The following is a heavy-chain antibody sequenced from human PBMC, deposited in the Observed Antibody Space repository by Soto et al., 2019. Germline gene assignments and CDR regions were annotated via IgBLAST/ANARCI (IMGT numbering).Heavy chain of an antibody. Sequence: PSETLSLTCAVSGYSISSGYYWGWLRQPPGKGLEWIGSIYHGRSTYYNPSLNSRVTLSIDMTNNHVSLILNSVSAADTAVYYCARVGPWVPYYYDSSTYTFENWFDTWGQGTLVTVSS. CDR2: IYHGRST. V-gene: IGHV4-38-2*01. CDR3: ARVGPWVPYYYDSSTYTFENWFDT. J-gene: IGHJ5*02. CDR1: GYSISSGYY. D-gene: IGHD3-22*01.